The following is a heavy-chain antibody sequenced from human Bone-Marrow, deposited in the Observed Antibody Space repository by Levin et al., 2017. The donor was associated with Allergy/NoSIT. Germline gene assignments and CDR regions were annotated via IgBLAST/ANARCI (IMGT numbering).Heavy chain of an antibody. CDR2: VDPSGSA. D-gene: IGHD2-21*02. CDR3: ALYTGDYDFDY. Sequence: LRLSCTVSGGSISRSSYFWSWIRQSTGKGLEWIGRVDPSGSANYNPSLKSRVTMSVDTSKNRFSLELSSVTAADTAVYYCALYTGDYDFDYWGQGTLVTVSS. V-gene: IGHV4-61*02. CDR1: GGSISRSSYF. J-gene: IGHJ4*02.